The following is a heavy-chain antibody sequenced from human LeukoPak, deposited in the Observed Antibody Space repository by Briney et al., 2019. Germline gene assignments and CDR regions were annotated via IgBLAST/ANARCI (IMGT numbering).Heavy chain of an antibody. CDR3: ARGPSGYHNT. D-gene: IGHD5-12*01. J-gene: IGHJ4*02. CDR1: GFTFSASD. Sequence: GGSLRLSCAASGFTFSASDMSWVRQAPGKGLEWVANIKQDGSEKYYVDSVKGRFTISRDNAKNSLYLQMNSLRAEDTAVYYCARGPSGYHNTGGQGTPVTVSS. V-gene: IGHV3-7*01. CDR2: IKQDGSEK.